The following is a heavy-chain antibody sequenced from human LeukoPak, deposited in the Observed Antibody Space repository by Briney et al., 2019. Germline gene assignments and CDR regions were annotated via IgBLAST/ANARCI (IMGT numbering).Heavy chain of an antibody. CDR1: GFAFSSYA. Sequence: GRSLRLSCAASGFAFSSYAMHWVRQAPGKGPEWVAVISYDGRNKYYADSVKGRFAISRDTSNHTLFLQMNSLRAEDTAVYYCTKILRDMSTGDAFDIWGLGTMVTVSS. J-gene: IGHJ3*02. CDR2: ISYDGRNK. V-gene: IGHV3-30*09. CDR3: TKILRDMSTGDAFDI. D-gene: IGHD5/OR15-5a*01.